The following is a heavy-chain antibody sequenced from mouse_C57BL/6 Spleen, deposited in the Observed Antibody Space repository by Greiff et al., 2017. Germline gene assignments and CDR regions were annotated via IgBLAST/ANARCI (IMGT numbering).Heavy chain of an antibody. CDR1: GYTFTSYW. CDR2: IYPGSGST. Sequence: QVQLQQPGAELVKPGASVKMSCKASGYTFTSYWITWVKQRPGQGLEWIGDIYPGSGSTNYNEKFKSKATLTADTSSSTAYMQLSSLTSEDSAVYYCAGQADYAMDYWGQGTSVTVSS. D-gene: IGHD3-2*02. V-gene: IGHV1-55*01. J-gene: IGHJ4*01. CDR3: AGQADYAMDY.